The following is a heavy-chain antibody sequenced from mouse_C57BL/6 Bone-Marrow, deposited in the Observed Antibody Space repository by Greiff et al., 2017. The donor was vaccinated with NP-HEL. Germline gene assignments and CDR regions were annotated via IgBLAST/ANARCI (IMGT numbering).Heavy chain of an antibody. Sequence: EVKLMESGGDLVKPGGSLKLSCAASGFTFSSYGMSWVRQTPDKRLEWVATISSGGSYTYYPDSVKGRVTISRDNAKNTLYLQMSSLKSEDTAMYYCARDGYYVYYYAMDYWGQGTSVTVSS. CDR1: GFTFSSYG. D-gene: IGHD2-3*01. J-gene: IGHJ4*01. V-gene: IGHV5-6*01. CDR2: ISSGGSYT. CDR3: ARDGYYVYYYAMDY.